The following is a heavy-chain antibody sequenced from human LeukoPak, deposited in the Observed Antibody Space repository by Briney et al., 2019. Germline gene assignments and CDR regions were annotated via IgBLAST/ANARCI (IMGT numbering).Heavy chain of an antibody. Sequence: SETLSLTCTVSGGSISSSSYYWGWIRQPPGKGLEWIGSIYYSGSTYYNPSLKSRVTISVDTSKNQFSLKLSSVTAADTAVYYCARDRSTSSPRAFDIWGQGTMVTVSS. CDR1: GGSISSSSYY. D-gene: IGHD2-2*01. J-gene: IGHJ3*02. V-gene: IGHV4-39*07. CDR2: IYYSGST. CDR3: ARDRSTSSPRAFDI.